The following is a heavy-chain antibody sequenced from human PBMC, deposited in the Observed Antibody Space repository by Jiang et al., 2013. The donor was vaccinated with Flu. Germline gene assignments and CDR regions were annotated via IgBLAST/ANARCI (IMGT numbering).Heavy chain of an antibody. J-gene: IGHJ4*02. CDR1: GFPFDDYG. CDR2: INYNGGST. CDR3: ARVGVSVDSGYFSDF. V-gene: IGHV3-20*04. Sequence: VQLVESGGGVVRPGGSLRLSCTASGFPFDDYGVSWVRQVPGKGLEWVSGINYNGGSTGYADSVKGRFTISRDNAKNSLYLQMNSLRLEDTALYYCARVGVSVDSGYFSDFWGQGTLVTVSS. D-gene: IGHD5-12*01.